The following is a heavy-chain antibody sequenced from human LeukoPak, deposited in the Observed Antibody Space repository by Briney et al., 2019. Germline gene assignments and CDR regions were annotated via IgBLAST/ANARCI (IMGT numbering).Heavy chain of an antibody. J-gene: IGHJ4*02. V-gene: IGHV4-59*01. Sequence: SETLSLTCTVSGGSLSSYYWTWIRPLPGKGLEWIGYIYYTGSTNYNPSLKSRVTMSVDTSKNQFSLNLNSVTAADTAVYYCARSGTVTGYLYWGQGALVTVSS. CDR2: IYYTGST. CDR3: ARSGTVTGYLY. CDR1: GGSLSSYY. D-gene: IGHD3-9*01.